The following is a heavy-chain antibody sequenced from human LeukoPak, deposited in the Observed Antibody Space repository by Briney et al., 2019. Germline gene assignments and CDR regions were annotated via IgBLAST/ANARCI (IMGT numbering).Heavy chain of an antibody. CDR2: ITTSSSDV. Sequence: GGSLRLSCAASGFTFSSYFMNWVRQAPGKGLEWVSSITTSSSDVYYADSVRGRFTISRDNAKNSLFLQMNGLRAEGMAVYYCARSLTGIPYYFDYWGQGSLVTVSS. V-gene: IGHV3-21*01. D-gene: IGHD1-20*01. CDR3: ARSLTGIPYYFDY. J-gene: IGHJ4*02. CDR1: GFTFSSYF.